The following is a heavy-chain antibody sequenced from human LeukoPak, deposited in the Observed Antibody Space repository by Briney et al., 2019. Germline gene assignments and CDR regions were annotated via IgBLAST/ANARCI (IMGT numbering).Heavy chain of an antibody. V-gene: IGHV4-59*08. CDR1: GGSISPYY. D-gene: IGHD2-15*01. Sequence: SETLSLTCTVSGGSISPYYWSWIRQPPGKGLEWIGYIYYSGSTNYNPSLKSRVTISVDTSKNQFSLKLNSVTAADTAVYYCARQAPGYCSGGSCYSTKYYFDYWGRGTLVTVSS. CDR3: ARQAPGYCSGGSCYSTKYYFDY. CDR2: IYYSGST. J-gene: IGHJ4*02.